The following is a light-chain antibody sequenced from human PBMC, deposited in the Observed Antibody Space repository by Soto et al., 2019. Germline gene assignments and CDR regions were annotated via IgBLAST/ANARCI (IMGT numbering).Light chain of an antibody. J-gene: IGKJ1*01. CDR2: WAS. Sequence: DIVMTQSPDSLAVSLDERATINCKSSQSVLCSSNNKNYLAWYQQKPGQPPKLLIYWASTRESGVPDRFRGSGSGTDFTLTISSLQAEDVAVYYCQQYYTTPTFGQGTKVEIK. CDR1: QSVLCSSNNKNY. V-gene: IGKV4-1*01. CDR3: QQYYTTPT.